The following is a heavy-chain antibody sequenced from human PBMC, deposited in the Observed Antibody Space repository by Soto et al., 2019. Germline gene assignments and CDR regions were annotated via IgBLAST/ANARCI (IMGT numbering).Heavy chain of an antibody. CDR2: IWYDGSNK. J-gene: IGHJ4*02. V-gene: IGHV3-33*01. D-gene: IGHD2-2*02. Sequence: QVQLVESGGGVVQPGNSLRLSCAASGFTFSGHGMHWVCQAPGKGLEWVTFIWYDGSNKHYVDSVKGRFTSSRDYSRNTLYLQMNSLRAEDTAVYFCARDGHGEASYTVGNYWGQGTVVTVSS. CDR1: GFTFSGHG. CDR3: ARDGHGEASYTVGNY.